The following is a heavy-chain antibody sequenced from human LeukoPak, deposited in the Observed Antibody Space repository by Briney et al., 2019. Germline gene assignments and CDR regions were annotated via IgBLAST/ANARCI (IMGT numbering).Heavy chain of an antibody. CDR1: GGSISSYY. CDR2: IYYSGST. Sequence: PSETLSLTCTVSGGSISSYYWSWIRQPPGKGLEWGGYIYYSGSTNYNPSLKSRVTISVDTSKNQFSLKLSSVNAADTAVYYCARLTPFAATYYYYYMDVWGKGTTVTIPS. CDR3: ARLTPFAATYYYYYMDV. D-gene: IGHD1-14*01. V-gene: IGHV4-59*01. J-gene: IGHJ6*03.